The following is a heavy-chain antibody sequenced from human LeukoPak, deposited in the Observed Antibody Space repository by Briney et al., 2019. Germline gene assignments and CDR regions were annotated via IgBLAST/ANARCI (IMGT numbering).Heavy chain of an antibody. Sequence: GESLRISCEGSGYSFTSYWITWVCQMPGKGLEWMGRIDPSDSYTNYSPSFQGHVTISADKSISTAYLQWSSLKASDSAIYYCAREPRGYCSGGSCWYYWGQGTLVTVSS. CDR3: AREPRGYCSGGSCWYY. D-gene: IGHD2-15*01. V-gene: IGHV5-10-1*01. CDR2: IDPSDSYT. J-gene: IGHJ4*02. CDR1: GYSFTSYW.